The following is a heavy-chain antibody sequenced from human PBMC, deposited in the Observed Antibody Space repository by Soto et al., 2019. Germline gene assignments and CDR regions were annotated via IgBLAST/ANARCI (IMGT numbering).Heavy chain of an antibody. Sequence: QVRLQESGPGLVKPSETLSLTCTVSGGSISPSYWKWVRQPPGKRPEWIGCIYYTGNTHYNPSLKSRVTISRDTSKHQFSLELTSVTAADTAMYFCAAGLDHNKVGYWGQGTLVTVSS. CDR1: GGSISPSY. D-gene: IGHD2-2*03. V-gene: IGHV4-59*01. CDR2: IYYTGNT. CDR3: AAGLDHNKVGY. J-gene: IGHJ4*02.